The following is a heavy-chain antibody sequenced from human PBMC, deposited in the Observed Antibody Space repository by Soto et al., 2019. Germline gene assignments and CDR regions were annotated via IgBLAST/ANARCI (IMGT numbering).Heavy chain of an antibody. D-gene: IGHD3-3*01. CDR3: AKDRCEWPQNSFDP. CDR1: GFTFSSYA. V-gene: IGHV3-23*01. J-gene: IGHJ5*02. CDR2: ISGSGGST. Sequence: EVQLLESGGGLVQPGGSLRLSCAASGFTFSSYAMSWVRQAPGKGLEWVSAISGSGGSTYYADSVKGRFTISRDNSKNTLYLQRNGLRSEDTAVYYCAKDRCEWPQNSFDPLGQGNLVTGSS.